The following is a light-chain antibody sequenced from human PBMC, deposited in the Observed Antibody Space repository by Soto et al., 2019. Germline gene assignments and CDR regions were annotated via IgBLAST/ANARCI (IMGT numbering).Light chain of an antibody. CDR3: QQRSNWPPIT. Sequence: EIVLTQSPATLSLSPGQRATLSCRASQSVKTFLVCYQHRSGQAPRVLIYDASHRASGIPARFSGSGSGTDFTLTISSLEPEDAALYYCQQRSNWPPITFGQGTRLEIK. J-gene: IGKJ5*01. CDR2: DAS. CDR1: QSVKTF. V-gene: IGKV3-11*01.